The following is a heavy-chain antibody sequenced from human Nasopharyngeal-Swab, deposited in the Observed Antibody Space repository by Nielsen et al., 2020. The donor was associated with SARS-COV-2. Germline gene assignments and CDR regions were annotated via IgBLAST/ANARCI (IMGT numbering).Heavy chain of an antibody. Sequence: SETLSLTCTVSGGSITNYYWSWIRQPPGKGLEWIGNFYYSGSTNYNPSLKSRVTISVDTSKNQFSLMLSSVTAADTAVYYCARQSDYYYYGMDVWGQGTTVTVSS. CDR1: GGSITNYY. CDR2: FYYSGST. J-gene: IGHJ6*02. CDR3: ARQSDYYYYGMDV. V-gene: IGHV4-59*01.